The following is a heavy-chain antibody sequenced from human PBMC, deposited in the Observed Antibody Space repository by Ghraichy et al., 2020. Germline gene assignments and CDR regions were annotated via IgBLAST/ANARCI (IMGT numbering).Heavy chain of an antibody. J-gene: IGHJ3*02. CDR2: IKQDGSDK. D-gene: IGHD2-2*01. V-gene: IGHV3-7*03. Sequence: GGSLRLSCAGSGFTFSNHYMSWVRRAPGKGLEWLANIKQDGSDKFYLDSVKGRFTISRDNAKNSLYLQMNSLRAEDTAVYYCAREAIVVVPTGTYGEDDAFDIWGQGTMVTVSS. CDR3: AREAIVVVPTGTYGEDDAFDI. CDR1: GFTFSNHY.